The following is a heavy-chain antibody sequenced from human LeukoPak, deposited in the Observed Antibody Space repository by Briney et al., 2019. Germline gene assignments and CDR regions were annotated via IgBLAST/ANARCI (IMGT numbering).Heavy chain of an antibody. CDR1: GYTFTGYY. V-gene: IGHV1-2*02. Sequence: ASVKVSCKASGYTFTGYYMHWVRQAPGQGLEWMGWINPNSGDTNYAQKFQGGVTMTRDTSISTAYMELSRLRSDDTAVYYCARSGIGSGSYYEVHDAFDIWGQGTMVTVSS. D-gene: IGHD3-10*01. CDR2: INPNSGDT. J-gene: IGHJ3*02. CDR3: ARSGIGSGSYYEVHDAFDI.